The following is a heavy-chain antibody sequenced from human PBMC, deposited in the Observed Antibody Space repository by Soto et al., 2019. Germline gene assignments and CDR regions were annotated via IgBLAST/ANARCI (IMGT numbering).Heavy chain of an antibody. CDR3: ASSSAYIVVRKPTGNHDYYGMEV. D-gene: IGHD2-2*01. J-gene: IGHJ6*02. CDR2: IIPVFGTT. CDR1: GGTFSNYT. V-gene: IGHV1-69*01. Sequence: QVQLVQSGAEVKKPGSSVKVFCKASGGTFSNYTISWVRQAPVQGLEWMGGIIPVFGTTDYEQKCQGRVTITADVSPRTAYMKLSSLRSADTAVYYCASSSAYIVVRKPTGNHDYYGMEVWGQGTTLTVSS.